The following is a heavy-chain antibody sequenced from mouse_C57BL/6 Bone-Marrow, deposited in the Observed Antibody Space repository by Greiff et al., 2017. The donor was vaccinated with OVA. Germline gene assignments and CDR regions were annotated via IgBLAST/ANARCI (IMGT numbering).Heavy chain of an antibody. J-gene: IGHJ1*03. CDR3: TTSITFHV. Sequence: EVQLQQSGAELVRPGASVKLSCTASGFNIKDDYMPWVKQRPEQGLEWIGWIDPENGDTEYASKFQGKATITADTSSNTAYLQLSSLTSEDTAVYYCTTSITFHVWGTGTTVTVSS. CDR1: GFNIKDDY. D-gene: IGHD1-1*01. V-gene: IGHV14-4*01. CDR2: IDPENGDT.